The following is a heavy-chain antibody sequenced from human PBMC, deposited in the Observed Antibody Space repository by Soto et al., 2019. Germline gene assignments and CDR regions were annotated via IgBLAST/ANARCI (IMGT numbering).Heavy chain of an antibody. D-gene: IGHD3-10*01. CDR3: ARDPYGSGGHIGSWFDP. CDR1: GGTFSSYA. CDR2: IIPIFGTA. V-gene: IGHV1-69*13. Sequence: SVKVSCKASGGTFSSYAISWVRQAPGQGLEWMGGIIPIFGTANYAQKFQGRVTITADESTSTAYMELSSLRSEDTAVYYCARDPYGSGGHIGSWFDPWGQGTLVTVSS. J-gene: IGHJ5*02.